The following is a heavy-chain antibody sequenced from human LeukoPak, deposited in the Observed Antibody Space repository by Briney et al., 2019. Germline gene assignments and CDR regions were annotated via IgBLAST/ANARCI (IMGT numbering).Heavy chain of an antibody. Sequence: SETLSLTCTVSGGSISSYYWSWIRQPPGKGLEWIGYIYYSGSTNYNPSLKSRVTISVDTSKNQFSLKLSSVTAADTAVYYCARESGGYLFDYWGQGTLVTVSS. D-gene: IGHD3-22*01. CDR2: IYYSGST. V-gene: IGHV4-59*12. CDR1: GGSISSYY. CDR3: ARESGGYLFDY. J-gene: IGHJ4*02.